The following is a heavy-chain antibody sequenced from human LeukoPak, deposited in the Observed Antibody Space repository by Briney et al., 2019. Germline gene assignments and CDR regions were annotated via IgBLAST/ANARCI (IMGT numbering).Heavy chain of an antibody. V-gene: IGHV4-4*07. CDR3: ARVSSGGRYDY. D-gene: IGHD6-25*01. CDR1: GGSISSYY. Sequence: SETLSLTCTVSGGSISSYYWTWIRQPAGKGLEWIGRIYSGGSTNYNPSLKSRVTMSVDTSKNQFSLNLSSVTAADTAVYYCARVSSGGRYDYWGRGTLVTVSS. CDR2: IYSGGST. J-gene: IGHJ4*02.